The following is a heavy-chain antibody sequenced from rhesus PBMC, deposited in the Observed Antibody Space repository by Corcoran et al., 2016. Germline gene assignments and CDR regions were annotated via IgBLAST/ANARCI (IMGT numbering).Heavy chain of an antibody. V-gene: IGHV2-174*01. Sequence: QVTLKESGPALVKPTQTLTLTCTFSVFPLTPSGMGVGWIRQPPGKALEWLALIYWDDDKYYSTSLKSRLTISKDTSKNQVVLTMTNMDPVDTTTYYCARKGNTAWYFDLWGPGTPITISS. J-gene: IGHJ2*01. CDR1: VFPLTPSGMG. CDR3: ARKGNTAWYFDL. D-gene: IGHD4-23*01. CDR2: IYWDDDK.